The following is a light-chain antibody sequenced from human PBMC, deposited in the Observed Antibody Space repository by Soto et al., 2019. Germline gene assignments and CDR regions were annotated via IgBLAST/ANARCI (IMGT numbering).Light chain of an antibody. CDR1: QSISIW. CDR2: KAS. J-gene: IGKJ1*01. Sequence: DIQMTQSPSTLSASVGDRVTITCRASQSISIWLAWYQQKPGKAPNLLIYKASSLESGVPSRFSGSGSGTEFTLPISSLQPDDFATYYCQQYDSYSRTFGQGTKVEIK. CDR3: QQYDSYSRT. V-gene: IGKV1-5*03.